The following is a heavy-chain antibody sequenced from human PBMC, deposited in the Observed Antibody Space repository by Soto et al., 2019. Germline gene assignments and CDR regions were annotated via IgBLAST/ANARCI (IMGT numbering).Heavy chain of an antibody. Sequence: SERPSLTYTVSGGTITYYYWSWIRQAPGKGLEWLGYIFDGGSANYNPSLKSRVSFSLDKSQNQLSLKLTSVTGADTAIYYCVSVEGTPTGPGDYYYDAAEDLGKWPAVT. J-gene: IGHJ6*04. CDR2: IFDGGSA. CDR1: GGTITYYY. D-gene: IGHD4-17*01. V-gene: IGHV4-59*12. CDR3: VSVEGTPTGPGDYYYDAAED.